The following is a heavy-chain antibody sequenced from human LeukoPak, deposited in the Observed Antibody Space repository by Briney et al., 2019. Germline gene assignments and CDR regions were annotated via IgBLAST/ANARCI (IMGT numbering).Heavy chain of an antibody. J-gene: IGHJ4*02. V-gene: IGHV3-7*03. CDR3: AKDLSPTYSGSLD. D-gene: IGHD1-26*01. CDR1: GFIFNNDW. CDR2: INQDGSIQ. Sequence: GGSLRLSCAASGFIFNNDWMGWVRQAPGKGLEWVASINQDGSIQFFVDSVKGRFTISRDNAKTSLYLQMNSLRVEDTAVYYCAKDLSPTYSGSLDWGQGTLVTVSS.